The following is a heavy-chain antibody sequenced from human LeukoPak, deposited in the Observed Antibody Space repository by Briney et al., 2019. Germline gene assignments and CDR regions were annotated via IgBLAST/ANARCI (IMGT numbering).Heavy chain of an antibody. J-gene: IGHJ4*02. D-gene: IGHD3-9*01. Sequence: SSQTLSLTCAVSGGSVSSGGYSWSWIRQPPGKGLEWIGYIYHSGSTYYNPSLKSRVTISVDRSKNQFSLKLSSVTAADTAVYYCARGGYDILTVDYWDQGTLVTVSS. CDR2: IYHSGST. CDR3: ARGGYDILTVDY. V-gene: IGHV4-30-2*01. CDR1: GGSVSSGGYS.